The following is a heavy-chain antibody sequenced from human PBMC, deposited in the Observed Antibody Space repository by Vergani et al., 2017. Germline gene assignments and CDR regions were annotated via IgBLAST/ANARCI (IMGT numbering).Heavy chain of an antibody. CDR2: IYYSGST. CDR3: ASLYYDFWSGYYTHFQH. D-gene: IGHD3-3*01. Sequence: QLQLQESGPGLVKPSETLSLTCTVSGGSISSSSYYWGWIRQPPGKGLVWIGRIYYSGSTYYNPSLKSRVTISVDTSKNQFSLKLSSVTAADTAVYYCASLYYDFWSGYYTHFQHWGQGTLVTVSS. J-gene: IGHJ1*01. V-gene: IGHV4-39*01. CDR1: GGSISSSSYY.